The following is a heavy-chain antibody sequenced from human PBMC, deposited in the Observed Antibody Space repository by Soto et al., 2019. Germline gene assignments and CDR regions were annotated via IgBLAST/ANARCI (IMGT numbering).Heavy chain of an antibody. CDR1: GGTFGSYA. J-gene: IGHJ4*02. CDR3: ATALGCRSTSCTLDY. D-gene: IGHD2-2*01. Sequence: QVQLVQSGAEVKKPGSSVKVSCKASGGTFGSYAFSWVRQAPGQGLEWMGGIIPVSGAAHYAQKFQGRVTVTADESTSTAYMELSSLCPQATAVCYCATALGCRSTSCTLDYWGQGTRVIVSS. V-gene: IGHV1-69*01. CDR2: IIPVSGAA.